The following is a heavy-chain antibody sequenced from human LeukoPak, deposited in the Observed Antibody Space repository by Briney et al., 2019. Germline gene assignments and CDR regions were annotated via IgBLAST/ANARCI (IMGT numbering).Heavy chain of an antibody. V-gene: IGHV3-33*01. CDR3: ARRTDPSGDWFDP. D-gene: IGHD3-10*01. Sequence: PGGSLRLSCAASGFTFSSYGMHWVRQAPGKGLEWVAVIWYDGSNKYYADSVKGRFTISRDNSKNTLYLQMNSLRAEDTAVYYCARRTDPSGDWFDPWGQGTLVTVSS. J-gene: IGHJ5*02. CDR2: IWYDGSNK. CDR1: GFTFSSYG.